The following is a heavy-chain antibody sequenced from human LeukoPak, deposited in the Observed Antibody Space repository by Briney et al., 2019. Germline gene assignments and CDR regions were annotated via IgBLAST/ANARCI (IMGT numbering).Heavy chain of an antibody. Sequence: GGSLRLSCAASGFTVSSNYMSWVRQAPGKGLEWVSVIYSGGSTYYADSVKGRFTISRDNSKNTLYLQMNSLRAEDTAVYYCARGVVRGVIRPRNWFDPWGQGTLVTVSS. CDR1: GFTVSSNY. D-gene: IGHD3-10*01. J-gene: IGHJ5*02. CDR2: IYSGGST. V-gene: IGHV3-53*01. CDR3: ARGVVRGVIRPRNWFDP.